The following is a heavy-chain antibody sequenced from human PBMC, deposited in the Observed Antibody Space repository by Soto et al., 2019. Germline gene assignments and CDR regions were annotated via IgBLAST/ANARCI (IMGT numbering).Heavy chain of an antibody. V-gene: IGHV1-46*01. D-gene: IGHD3-10*01. Sequence: QVQLVQSGAEVKKPGASVKVSCKASGYTFTSYLMHWVRQAPGQGLEWMGLINPSTGSATYAQQFQGRVTMTRDTSTSTVYMELSSLRSENTAVYYCGASKGIRGGFDYWGQGTLITVSS. CDR3: GASKGIRGGFDY. J-gene: IGHJ4*02. CDR2: INPSTGSA. CDR1: GYTFTSYL.